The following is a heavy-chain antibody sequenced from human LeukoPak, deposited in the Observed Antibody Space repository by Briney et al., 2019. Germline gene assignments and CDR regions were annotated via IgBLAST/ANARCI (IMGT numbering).Heavy chain of an antibody. CDR2: IYYSGST. V-gene: IGHV4-61*01. D-gene: IGHD2-2*01. Sequence: PSETLSLTCTVSGGSVSSGSYYWSWIRQPPGKGLERIGYIYYSGSTNYNPSLKSRVTISVDTSKNQFSLKLSSVTAADTAVYYCASGDIVAVPAAGKSYYYYYGMDVWGQGTTVTVSS. CDR1: GGSVSSGSYY. CDR3: ASGDIVAVPAAGKSYYYYYGMDV. J-gene: IGHJ6*02.